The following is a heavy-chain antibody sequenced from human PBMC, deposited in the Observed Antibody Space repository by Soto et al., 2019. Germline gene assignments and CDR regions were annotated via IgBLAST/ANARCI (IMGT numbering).Heavy chain of an antibody. CDR1: GGTFSSYT. Sequence: QVQLVQSGAEVKKPGSSVKVSCKASGGTFSSYTISWVRQAPGQGFAWMGRIIPLLGIANYAQKFQGRVTITADKSTSTAYMELSSLTSEDTAVYYCARTTVTTYDAFDICGQGTMVTVSS. D-gene: IGHD4-17*01. V-gene: IGHV1-69*02. CDR3: ARTTVTTYDAFDI. J-gene: IGHJ3*02. CDR2: IIPLLGIA.